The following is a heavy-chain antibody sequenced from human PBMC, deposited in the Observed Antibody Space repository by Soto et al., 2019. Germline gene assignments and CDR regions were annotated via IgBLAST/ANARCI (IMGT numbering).Heavy chain of an antibody. J-gene: IGHJ4*02. V-gene: IGHV3-23*01. Sequence: EVQLLESGGGLVQPGGSLRLSCAASGFTFSSYAMSWVRQAPGKGLEWVSAISGSGGSTYYADSVKGRFTISRDNSKNSMYLQMNSLRAEDTAVYYCANPIAVAGTTAFDYWGQGTLVTVSS. CDR3: ANPIAVAGTTAFDY. CDR2: ISGSGGST. CDR1: GFTFSSYA. D-gene: IGHD6-19*01.